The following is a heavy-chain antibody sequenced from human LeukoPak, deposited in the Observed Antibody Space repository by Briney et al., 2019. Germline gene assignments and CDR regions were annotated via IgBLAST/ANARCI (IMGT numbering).Heavy chain of an antibody. J-gene: IGHJ5*01. V-gene: IGHV3-7*01. Sequence: PGGSLSLSCAASGFVFSASYMSWVRKAPGKGLEWVATIKPDGSEKYHVDSVSGRFTISRDNTNDSLFLQMNSPRVDDTAVYYCVRGGTYWTVSWGQGTLVNVS. CDR2: IKPDGSEK. CDR3: VRGGTYWTVS. CDR1: GFVFSASY.